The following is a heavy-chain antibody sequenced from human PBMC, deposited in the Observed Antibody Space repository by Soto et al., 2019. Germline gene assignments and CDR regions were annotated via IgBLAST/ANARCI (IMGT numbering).Heavy chain of an antibody. CDR2: MNPNSGNT. J-gene: IGHJ6*01. V-gene: IGHV1-8*01. CDR1: GETFTSYD. Sequence: ASVKVSCKASGETFTSYDINWVGQATGQGLEWMGWMNPNSGNTGYAQKFQGRVTMTRNTSISTAYMELSSLRSEDTAVYYCARGQGRVRWGGYYHGMDVWGQVTTVTV. CDR3: ARGQGRVRWGGYYHGMDV. D-gene: IGHD3-10*01.